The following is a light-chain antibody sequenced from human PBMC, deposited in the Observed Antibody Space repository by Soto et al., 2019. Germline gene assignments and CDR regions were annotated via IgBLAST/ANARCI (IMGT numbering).Light chain of an antibody. CDR2: DAS. Sequence: DIQMTQSPSTLSASVGDRVTITCRASQSISSWLAWYQQKPGKAPKFLIYDASSLESGVPSRFSGSGSGTGFTLTISSLQPDDFATYYCKQYNSYSYTFGQGTKLEIK. CDR3: KQYNSYSYT. CDR1: QSISSW. V-gene: IGKV1-5*01. J-gene: IGKJ2*01.